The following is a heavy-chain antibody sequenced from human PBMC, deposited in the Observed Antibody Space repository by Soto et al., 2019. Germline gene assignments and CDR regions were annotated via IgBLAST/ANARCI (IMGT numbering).Heavy chain of an antibody. CDR2: IWYDGSNK. CDR1: GFTFSRYG. D-gene: IGHD3-3*01. CDR3: ARDRSGYDPPYYSDIAV. J-gene: IGHJ6*02. V-gene: IGHV3-33*01. Sequence: QVQLVESGGGVVQPGRSLRLSCAASGFTFSRYGMHWVRQAPGKGLEWVAVIWYDGSNKYYADSVKGRFTISRDNSKNTLYLQMNSLRAEDTAVYYCARDRSGYDPPYYSDIAVWGLGTTVTVSS.